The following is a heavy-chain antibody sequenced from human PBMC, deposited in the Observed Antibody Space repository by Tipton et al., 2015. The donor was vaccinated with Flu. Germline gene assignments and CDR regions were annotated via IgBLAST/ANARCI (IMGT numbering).Heavy chain of an antibody. CDR2: IWYDGSNK. CDR3: ARDGPNNVRNTGGYCFDF. D-gene: IGHD2-21*01. V-gene: IGHV3-33*01. Sequence: SLRLSCAASGFTFSSYGLHWVRQAPGKGLEWVAFIWYDGSNKFYADSVKGRFTISRDNTKNTVYLQMSSLRAEDTAVYYCARDGPNNVRNTGGYCFDFWGQGSLVIVSS. CDR1: GFTFSSYG. J-gene: IGHJ4*02.